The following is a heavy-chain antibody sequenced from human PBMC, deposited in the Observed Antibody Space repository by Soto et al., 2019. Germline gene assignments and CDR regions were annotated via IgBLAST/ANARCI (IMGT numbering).Heavy chain of an antibody. V-gene: IGHV5-51*01. J-gene: IGHJ6*03. CDR1: GYSFTSYW. CDR2: IYPGDSDT. D-gene: IGHD2-2*01. CDR3: ARAVIVPAAMADYYYYMDV. Sequence: PGESLKICCKGSGYSFTSYWIGWVRQMPGKGLEWMGIIYPGDSDTRYSPSFQGQVTISADKSISTAYLQWSSLKASDTAMYYCARAVIVPAAMADYYYYMDVWGKGTTVTVSS.